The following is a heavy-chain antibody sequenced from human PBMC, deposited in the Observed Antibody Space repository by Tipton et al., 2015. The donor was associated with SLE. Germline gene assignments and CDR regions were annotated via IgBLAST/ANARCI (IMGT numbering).Heavy chain of an antibody. CDR2: ISYDGSNK. CDR3: ARDDLYGGLDY. D-gene: IGHD4-23*01. J-gene: IGHJ4*02. CDR1: GGSFSGYY. V-gene: IGHV3-30-3*01. Sequence: LSLTCAVYGGSFSGYYWSWIRRPPGKGLEWVAVISYDGSNKYYADSVKGRFTISRDNSKNTLYLQMNSLRAEDTAVYYCARDDLYGGLDYWGQGTLVTVSS.